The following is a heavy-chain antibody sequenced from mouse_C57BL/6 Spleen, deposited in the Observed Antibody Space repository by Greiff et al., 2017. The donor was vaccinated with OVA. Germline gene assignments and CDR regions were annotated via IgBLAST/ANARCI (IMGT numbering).Heavy chain of an antibody. CDR1: GYTFTDYY. J-gene: IGHJ4*01. CDR3: AREGDSSGYYYAMDY. D-gene: IGHD3-2*02. Sequence: QVHMKQSGAELVRPGASVKLSCKASGYTFTDYYINWVKQRPGQGLEWIARIYPGSGNTYYNEKFKGKATLTAEKSSSTAYMQLSSLTSEDSAVYFCAREGDSSGYYYAMDYWGQGTSVTVSS. CDR2: IYPGSGNT. V-gene: IGHV1-76*01.